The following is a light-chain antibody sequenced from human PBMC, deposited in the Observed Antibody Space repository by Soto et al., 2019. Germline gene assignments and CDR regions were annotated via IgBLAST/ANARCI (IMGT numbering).Light chain of an antibody. CDR3: ASYAVTNAYAGNTFFYV. CDR2: EVT. CDR1: SNDVGAYDY. J-gene: IGLJ1*01. Sequence: QSVLTQPPSASGSPGQSVTISCTGSSNDVGAYDYVSWYQQLPGKAPKLIIYEVTKRPSGVPDRFSGSKSGNTASLIVSGLQTEDEADYYCASYAVTNAYAGNTFFYVFGTGTKVTVL. V-gene: IGLV2-8*01.